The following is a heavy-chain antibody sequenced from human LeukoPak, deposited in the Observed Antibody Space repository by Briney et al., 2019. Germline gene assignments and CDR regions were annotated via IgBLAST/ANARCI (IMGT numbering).Heavy chain of an antibody. D-gene: IGHD3-10*01. CDR3: AREEVSVISDTCCSGLGY. J-gene: IGHJ4*02. CDR2: INPNSGGT. CDR1: GYTFTGFY. Sequence: ASVKVSCKASGYTFTGFYMHWVRQAPGQGLEWMGWINPNSGGTNYAQKFQGRATMTRDTSINTAYMELSSLRSDDTAVYYCAREEVSVISDTCCSGLGYWGQGTLVTVSS. V-gene: IGHV1-2*02.